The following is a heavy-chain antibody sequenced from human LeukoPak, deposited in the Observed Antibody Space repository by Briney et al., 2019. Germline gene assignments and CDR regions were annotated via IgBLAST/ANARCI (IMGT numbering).Heavy chain of an antibody. CDR3: AIDIPPRYYYDSSGYET. CDR1: GYTFTGYY. J-gene: IGHJ4*02. V-gene: IGHV1-2*02. Sequence: ASVKVSCKASGYTFTGYYMHWVRQAPGQGLEWMGWINPNSGGTNYAQKFQGRVTMTRDTSINTAYMELSRLRSDDTAVYYCAIDIPPRYYYDSSGYETWGQGTLVTVSS. CDR2: INPNSGGT. D-gene: IGHD3-22*01.